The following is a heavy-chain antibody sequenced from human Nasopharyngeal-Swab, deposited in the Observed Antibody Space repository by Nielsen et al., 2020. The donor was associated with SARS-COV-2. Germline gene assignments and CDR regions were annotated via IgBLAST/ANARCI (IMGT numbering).Heavy chain of an antibody. D-gene: IGHD3-10*01. Sequence: WIRQPPGKGLEWIGYIYYSGSTYYNPSLKSRVTISVDTSKNQFSLKLSSVTAADTAVYYCARGLPMVRGVIRTSWFDPWGQGTLVTVSS. V-gene: IGHV4-30-4*01. CDR2: IYYSGST. J-gene: IGHJ5*02. CDR3: ARGLPMVRGVIRTSWFDP.